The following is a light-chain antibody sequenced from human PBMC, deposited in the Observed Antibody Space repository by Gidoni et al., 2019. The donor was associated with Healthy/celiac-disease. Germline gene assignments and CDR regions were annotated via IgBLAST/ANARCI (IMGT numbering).Light chain of an antibody. CDR3: QQRSNWRHT. Sequence: EIVLTQSPATLSLSPGERATLSCRASQSVSSYLAWYQQKPGQAPRLLIYDASNRATGIPARFSGSGSGTDFTLTISSLEPEDFAVYYCQQRSNWRHTFXXXTKLEIK. CDR1: QSVSSY. V-gene: IGKV3-11*01. CDR2: DAS. J-gene: IGKJ2*01.